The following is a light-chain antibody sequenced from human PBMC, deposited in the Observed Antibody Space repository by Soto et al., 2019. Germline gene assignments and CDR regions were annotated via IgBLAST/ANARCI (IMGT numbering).Light chain of an antibody. J-gene: IGKJ2*01. Sequence: DIVMTQSPDSLAVSLGERATINCKSSQSVLYSSNNKNYLAWYQQKPGQPPKLLIYCASTRESGVPDRFSGSGSGTDFTLTISSLQAEDVAVYYCQQYYITPQDTFGQGTKLEIK. CDR3: QQYYITPQDT. V-gene: IGKV4-1*01. CDR1: QSVLYSSNNKNY. CDR2: CAS.